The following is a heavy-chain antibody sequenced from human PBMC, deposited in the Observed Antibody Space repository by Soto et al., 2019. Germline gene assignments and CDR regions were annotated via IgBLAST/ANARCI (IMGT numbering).Heavy chain of an antibody. CDR2: ISYDGSNK. CDR1: GFTFSSYG. Sequence: QVQVVESGGGVVQPGRSLRLSCAASGFTFSSYGMHWVRQAPGKGLEWVAVISYDGSNKYYADSVKGRFTITRDNSKKTRYLQMTNLRAEDTAVYYCAKERRGYCSGGSCYLGRYFDLWGRGTLVTVSS. J-gene: IGHJ2*01. D-gene: IGHD2-15*01. V-gene: IGHV3-30*18. CDR3: AKERRGYCSGGSCYLGRYFDL.